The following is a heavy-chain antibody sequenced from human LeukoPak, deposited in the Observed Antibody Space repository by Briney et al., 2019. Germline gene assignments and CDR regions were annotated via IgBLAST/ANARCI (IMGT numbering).Heavy chain of an antibody. CDR3: ARVLLGRGSGGGH. D-gene: IGHD3-10*01. Sequence: GGSLRLSCAASGFTFSSYSMNWVRQAPGKGLEWVSSISSSSSYIYYADSVKGRFTISRDNAKNSLYLQMNSLRAEDTAVYYCARVLLGRGSGGGHWGQGTLVTVSS. J-gene: IGHJ4*02. CDR1: GFTFSSYS. V-gene: IGHV3-21*01. CDR2: ISSSSSYI.